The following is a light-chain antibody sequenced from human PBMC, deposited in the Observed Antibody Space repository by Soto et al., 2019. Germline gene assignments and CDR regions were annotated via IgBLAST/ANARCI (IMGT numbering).Light chain of an antibody. CDR2: SNN. CDR3: AAWDDSLSGRWV. CDR1: SSNIGSNY. Sequence: QSVLTQPPSASGTPGQRVTISCSGSSSNIGSNYVYCYQQLPGTAPKLLIDSNNQRPSGVPDRFSGSKSGTSASLAISGLRSEDEADYYCAAWDDSLSGRWVFGTGTKVTV. J-gene: IGLJ1*01. V-gene: IGLV1-47*02.